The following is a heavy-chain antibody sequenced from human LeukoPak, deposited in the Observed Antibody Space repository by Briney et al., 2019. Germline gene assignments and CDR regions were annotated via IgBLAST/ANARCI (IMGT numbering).Heavy chain of an antibody. Sequence: PSETLSLTCTVSGGSISSSSYYWGWIRQPPGKGLERIGSIYYNGSTYYNPSLKGRVTISVDTSKNQFSLKLSSVTAADTAVYYCARRAVVGSWYYFDYWGQGTLVTVSS. CDR2: IYYNGST. D-gene: IGHD6-13*01. CDR1: GGSISSSSYY. J-gene: IGHJ4*02. CDR3: ARRAVVGSWYYFDY. V-gene: IGHV4-39*01.